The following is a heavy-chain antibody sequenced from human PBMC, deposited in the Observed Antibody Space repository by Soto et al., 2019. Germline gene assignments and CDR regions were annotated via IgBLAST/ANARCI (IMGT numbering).Heavy chain of an antibody. D-gene: IGHD3-22*01. V-gene: IGHV3-7*05. Sequence: GGSKRVSSRAAECKCGGYGGSWVSQAPGKGLEWVASIKQEGSEKNYVESVKGRFIISRDNAKNSLFLQMNSLRTEDTALYYCAGESTYSGYFDNWGQGTLVTVSS. J-gene: IGHJ4*02. CDR2: IKQEGSEK. CDR1: ECKCGGYG. CDR3: AGESTYSGYFDN.